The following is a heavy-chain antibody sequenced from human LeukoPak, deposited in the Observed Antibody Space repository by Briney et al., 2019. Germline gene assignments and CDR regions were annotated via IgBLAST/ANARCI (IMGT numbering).Heavy chain of an antibody. D-gene: IGHD2-15*01. CDR3: ARVASGGSCYSGDCDYFDY. CDR2: IIPILGIA. CDR1: GGTFSSYA. J-gene: IGHJ4*02. V-gene: IGHV1-69*04. Sequence: GASVKVSCKASGGTFSSYAISWVRQAPGQGLEWMGRIIPILGIANYAQKFQGRVTITADKSTSTAYMELSSLRSEDTAVYYCARVASGGSCYSGDCDYFDYWGQGTLVTVSS.